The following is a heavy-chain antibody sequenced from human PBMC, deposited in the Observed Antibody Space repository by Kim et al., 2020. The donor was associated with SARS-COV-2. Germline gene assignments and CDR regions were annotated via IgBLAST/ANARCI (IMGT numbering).Heavy chain of an antibody. CDR3: ARDMVGWDFADDYFDNYG. Sequence: ASVKVSCKASGDTFIDYYVLWVRQAPGQGLEWMGWINPNSGGTNYAQKFQGRVTITTDTSITTAYMELSRLRSDDTAVYYCARDMVGWDFADDYFDNYG. D-gene: IGHD1-26*01. CDR2: INPNSGGT. CDR1: GDTFIDYY. V-gene: IGHV1-2*02. J-gene: IGHJ6*01.